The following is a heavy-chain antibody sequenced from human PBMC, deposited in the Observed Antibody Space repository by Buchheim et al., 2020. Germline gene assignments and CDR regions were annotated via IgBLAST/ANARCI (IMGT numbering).Heavy chain of an antibody. Sequence: QVQLVESGGGVVQPGRSLRLSCAASGFTFSSYGMHWVRQAPGKGLEWVAVISYDGSNKYYADSVKGRFTISRDNSKNTLYLQMNSLGAEDTAVYYCAIGGYYDSSGYHYFDYWGQGTL. CDR1: GFTFSSYG. CDR2: ISYDGSNK. CDR3: AIGGYYDSSGYHYFDY. V-gene: IGHV3-30*03. D-gene: IGHD3-22*01. J-gene: IGHJ4*02.